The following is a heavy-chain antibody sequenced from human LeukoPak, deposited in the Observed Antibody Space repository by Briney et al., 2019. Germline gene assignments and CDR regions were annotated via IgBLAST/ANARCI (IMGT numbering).Heavy chain of an antibody. J-gene: IGHJ4*02. V-gene: IGHV4-31*03. CDR2: IFYNGNT. D-gene: IGHD2-2*01. Sequence: SETLSLTCTVSGGSISSGACYWSWIRQHPGKGLEWIGYIFYNGNTYYNPSLKSRVTISGDTSKNQFSLKLSSVTAADTAVYYCARRVVSAGYFDYWGQGTLVTVSS. CDR1: GGSISSGACY. CDR3: ARRVVSAGYFDY.